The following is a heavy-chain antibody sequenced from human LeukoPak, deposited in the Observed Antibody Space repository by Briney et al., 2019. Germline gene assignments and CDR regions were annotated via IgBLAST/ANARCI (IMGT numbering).Heavy chain of an antibody. CDR2: IRSKANSYAT. Sequence: GGSLRLSCAASGFTFIGSAMHWVRQASGKGLEWVGRIRSKANSYATAYAASVKGRFTISRDDSKHTAYLQMNSLKPEDTAVYYFTSRSPSVAGTPDYWGRGHGVSVSS. CDR1: GFTFIGSA. V-gene: IGHV3-73*01. CDR3: TSRSPSVAGTPDY. D-gene: IGHD6-19*01. J-gene: IGHJ4*02.